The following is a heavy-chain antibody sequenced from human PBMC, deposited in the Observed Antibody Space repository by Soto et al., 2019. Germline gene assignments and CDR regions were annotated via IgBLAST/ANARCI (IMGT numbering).Heavy chain of an antibody. V-gene: IGHV3-7*04. CDR3: VGGGKFFVY. D-gene: IGHD3-10*01. J-gene: IGHJ4*02. CDR1: GFTFSTYW. CDR2: INQDGSER. Sequence: EVQLVESGGGLVQPGGSLRLPCAASGFTFSTYWMTWVRQPPGKGLEWVASINQDGSERYYVDSVRGRFTISRDNAKKSLYLQMKRLRGEDTGVYFCVGGGKFFVYWGQGTLVTVSP.